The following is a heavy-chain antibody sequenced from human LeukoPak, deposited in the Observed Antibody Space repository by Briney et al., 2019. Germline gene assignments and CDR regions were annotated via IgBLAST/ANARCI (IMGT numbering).Heavy chain of an antibody. D-gene: IGHD6-13*01. V-gene: IGHV3-15*01. CDR2: IKSKTAGGTT. CDR1: GFTFSNAW. J-gene: IGHJ6*02. Sequence: PGGSRRLSCAASGFTFSNAWMSWVRQAPGKGLEWVGRIKSKTAGGTTDYAAPVKGRFTISRDDSKNTLYLQMNSLKTEDTAVYYCDLRLYGSSPYVLDVWGQGTTVTVSS. CDR3: DLRLYGSSPYVLDV.